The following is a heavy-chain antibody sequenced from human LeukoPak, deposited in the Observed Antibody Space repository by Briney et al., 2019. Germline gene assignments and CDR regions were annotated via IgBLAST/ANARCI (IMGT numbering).Heavy chain of an antibody. CDR3: ARQQWLVSTFYYFDY. CDR1: GGSVSSSSYF. Sequence: SETLSLTCTVSGGSVSSSSYFWGWIRQPPGKGLEYIGSIYYSGLSYYNPSLQSRVTVSIDTSKNQFSLKLTSVTAADTAVYYCARQQWLVSTFYYFDYWGQGTLVAVSS. V-gene: IGHV4-39*07. CDR2: IYYSGLS. J-gene: IGHJ4*02. D-gene: IGHD6-19*01.